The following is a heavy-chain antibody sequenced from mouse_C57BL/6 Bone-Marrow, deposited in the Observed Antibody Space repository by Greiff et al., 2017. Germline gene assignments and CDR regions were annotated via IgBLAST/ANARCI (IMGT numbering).Heavy chain of an antibody. J-gene: IGHJ3*01. CDR1: GFTFSDYG. D-gene: IGHD6-1*01. CDR3: ARGAGQAWFAY. CDR2: ISSGSSTI. V-gene: IGHV5-17*01. Sequence: EVMLVESGGGLVKPGGSLKLSCAASGFTFSDYGMHWVRQAPEKGLGWVAYISSGSSTIYYADTVKGRFTIFRDNAKNTLFRQMTSLRSEDTAMYYCARGAGQAWFAYWGQGTLVTVSA.